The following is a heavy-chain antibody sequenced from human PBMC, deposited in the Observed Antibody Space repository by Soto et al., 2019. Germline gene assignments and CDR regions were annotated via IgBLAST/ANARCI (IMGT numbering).Heavy chain of an antibody. CDR2: ISYDGSNK. D-gene: IGHD5-18*01. CDR3: AKIGYSYGDAFDI. J-gene: IGHJ3*02. CDR1: GFTFSSYG. Sequence: QVQLVESGGGVVQPGRSLRLSCAASGFTFSSYGMHWVRQAPGKGLEWVAVISYDGSNKYYADSVKGRFTISRDNSKKTLYLQMNSLRAEDTAVYYCAKIGYSYGDAFDIWGQGTMVTVSS. V-gene: IGHV3-30*18.